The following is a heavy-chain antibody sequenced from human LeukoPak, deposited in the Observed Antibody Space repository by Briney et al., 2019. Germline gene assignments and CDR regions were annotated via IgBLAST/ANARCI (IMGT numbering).Heavy chain of an antibody. CDR2: ISAYNGNT. CDR3: ARSGTAYCSGGSCYGSKFDP. D-gene: IGHD2-15*01. Sequence: ASVKVSCKASGYMFTSYGITWVRQAPGQGLEWMGWISAYNGNTNYAQNLQGRVTMTTDTSTSTAYMELGSLRSDDTAVYYCARSGTAYCSGGSCYGSKFDPWGQGTLVTVSS. J-gene: IGHJ5*02. CDR1: GYMFTSYG. V-gene: IGHV1-18*01.